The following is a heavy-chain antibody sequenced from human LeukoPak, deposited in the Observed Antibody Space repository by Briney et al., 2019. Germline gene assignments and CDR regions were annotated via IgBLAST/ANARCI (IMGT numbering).Heavy chain of an antibody. Sequence: GGSLRLSCAASGFTVSSNYMSWVRQAPGKGLEWVSVIYSSIGTDYADSVKGRFTISRDNSKNTLYLQMNSLRGEDTAVYYCAKDSLADSSGYNYRGNFDYWGQGTLVTVSS. D-gene: IGHD3-22*01. CDR3: AKDSLADSSGYNYRGNFDY. CDR2: IYSSIGT. J-gene: IGHJ4*02. CDR1: GFTVSSNY. V-gene: IGHV3-53*01.